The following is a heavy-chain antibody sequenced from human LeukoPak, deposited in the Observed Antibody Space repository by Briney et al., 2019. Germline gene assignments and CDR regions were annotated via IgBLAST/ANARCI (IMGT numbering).Heavy chain of an antibody. J-gene: IGHJ4*02. V-gene: IGHV3-30*02. CDR1: GFTFSSYG. CDR2: IRYDGSNK. Sequence: GGSLRLSCAASGFTFSSYGIHWVRQAPGKGLEWVTFIRYDGSNKYYADSVKGRFTISRDNSKNTLYLRMNSLRAEDTAVYYCATDSVPEFWGQGTLVTVSS. CDR3: ATDSVPEF.